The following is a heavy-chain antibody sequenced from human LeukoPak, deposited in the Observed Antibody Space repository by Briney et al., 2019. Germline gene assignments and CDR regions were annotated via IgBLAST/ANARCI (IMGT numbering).Heavy chain of an antibody. V-gene: IGHV4-59*08. J-gene: IGHJ6*02. CDR1: GGSISSYY. D-gene: IGHD3-10*01. CDR3: ARLPMVRGVIHGMDV. Sequence: PSETLSLTCTVSGGSISSYYWSWIRQPPGKGLEWIGYIYYGGSTNYNPSLKSRVTISVDTSKNQFSLKLSSVTAADTAVYYCARLPMVRGVIHGMDVWGQGATVTVSS. CDR2: IYYGGST.